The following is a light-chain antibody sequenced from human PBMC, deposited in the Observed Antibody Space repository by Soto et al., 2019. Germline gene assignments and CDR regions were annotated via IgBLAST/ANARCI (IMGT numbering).Light chain of an antibody. CDR1: SGVVAIYDL. V-gene: IGLV2-23*02. J-gene: IGLJ3*02. Sequence: QSVLTQPASVSGSPGQSITISCTGTSGVVAIYDLVSWYQQYPGKAPQLIIYEVTKRPSGVSNRFSGSKSGNTASLTISGLQAEDEGDYYCSSYAGTVTLVFGGGTKVTVL. CDR2: EVT. CDR3: SSYAGTVTLV.